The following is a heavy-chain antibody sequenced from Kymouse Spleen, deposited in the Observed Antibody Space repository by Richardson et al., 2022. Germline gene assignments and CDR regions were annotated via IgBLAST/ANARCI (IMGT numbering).Heavy chain of an antibody. J-gene: IGHJ4*02. V-gene: IGHV5-51*01. CDR3: ARTPYYYGSGSSPFDY. CDR1: GYSFTSYW. CDR2: IYPGDSDT. Sequence: EVQLVQSGAEVKKPGESLKISCKGSGYSFTSYWIGWVRQMPGKGLEWMGIIYPGDSDTRYSPSFQGQVTISADKSISTAYLQWSSLKASDTAMYYCARTPYYYGSGSSPFDYWGQGTLVTVSS. D-gene: IGHD3-10*01.